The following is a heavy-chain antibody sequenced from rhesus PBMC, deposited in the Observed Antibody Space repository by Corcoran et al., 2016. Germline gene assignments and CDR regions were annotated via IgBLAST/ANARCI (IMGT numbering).Heavy chain of an antibody. D-gene: IGHD4-4*01. CDR1: GASISSSC. CDR3: ARSGYGSGGVY. CDR2: IFGNSGNS. V-gene: IGHV4-80*01. J-gene: IGHJ4*01. Sequence: QVQLQESGPGLVKPSETLSLTCAVSGASISSSCWSWIRQPPGKGLEWIGEIFGNSGNSYDNPSLKSRVIISKDASKNQFSLKLSSVTAADTAVYYCARSGYGSGGVYWGQGILVTVSS.